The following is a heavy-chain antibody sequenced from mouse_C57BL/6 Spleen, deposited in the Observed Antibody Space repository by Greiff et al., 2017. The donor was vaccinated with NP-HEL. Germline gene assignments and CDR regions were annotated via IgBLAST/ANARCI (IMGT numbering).Heavy chain of an antibody. CDR3: ARATMVTLYAMDD. J-gene: IGHJ4*01. D-gene: IGHD2-1*01. V-gene: IGHV5-9*01. CDR1: GFTFSSYT. Sequence: EVQRVESGGGLVKPGGSLKLSCEASGFTFSSYTMSWVRQTPEKRLEWVATISGGGGNPYYPDSVKGRFTISRSNAKNTLYLQRSSLMSEDTALYYCARATMVTLYAMDDWGQGTSVTVSS. CDR2: ISGGGGNP.